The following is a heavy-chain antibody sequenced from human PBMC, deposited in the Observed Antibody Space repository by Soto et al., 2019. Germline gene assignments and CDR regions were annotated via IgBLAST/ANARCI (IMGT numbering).Heavy chain of an antibody. V-gene: IGHV3-21*01. CDR3: ARVENARIWVDGLDL. D-gene: IGHD3-10*01. CDR1: GLTFSTYG. J-gene: IGHJ6*02. Sequence: PGGSLRLSFAASGLTFSTYGINWFREPPGKGLEWVSCIISSGRSIYYADSVKGRFTISSDNAKNSLYLKMNSLREEDTAVYYCARVENARIWVDGLDLWGQGTTVTV. CDR2: IISSGRSI.